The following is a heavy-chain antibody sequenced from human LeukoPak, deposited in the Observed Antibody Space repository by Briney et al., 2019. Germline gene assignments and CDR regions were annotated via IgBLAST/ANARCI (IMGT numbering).Heavy chain of an antibody. CDR1: GFTLSDYW. CDR2: ISGSGDST. CDR3: ARDRGRYYDSRGFYWGYYFDS. J-gene: IGHJ4*02. D-gene: IGHD3-22*01. Sequence: GGSLRLSCAASGFTLSDYWLSWVRQAPGKGLEWVSTISGSGDSTYYADSVKGRFTISRDNSKDTLYLQMSSVRVDDTAVYYCARDRGRYYDSRGFYWGYYFDSWGQGILVTVST. V-gene: IGHV3-23*01.